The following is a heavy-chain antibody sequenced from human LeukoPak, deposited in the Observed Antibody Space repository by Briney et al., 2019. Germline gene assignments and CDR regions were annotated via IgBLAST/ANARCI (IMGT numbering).Heavy chain of an antibody. D-gene: IGHD3-16*01. Sequence: GGSLRLSCAASGFTFSNYALHWVRQAPGKGLEWVAVISYNGRNKYYADSVKGRFTISRDSSTNTLYLQMNSLRADDTAVYYCAREAEYDYVWGINASWDYYYYYMDVWGKGTTVTVSS. V-gene: IGHV3-30*04. CDR2: ISYNGRNK. CDR1: GFTFSNYA. J-gene: IGHJ6*03. CDR3: AREAEYDYVWGINASWDYYYYYMDV.